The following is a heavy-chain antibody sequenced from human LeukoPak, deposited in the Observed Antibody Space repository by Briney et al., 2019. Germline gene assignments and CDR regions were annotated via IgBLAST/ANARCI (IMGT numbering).Heavy chain of an antibody. CDR2: LYSAGST. Sequence: GGSLRLSCAASEFGVKYNYMTWVRQAPGKGLEWVSLLYSAGSTNYADSVKGRFTISRDNSKNTLYLQMNSLRAEDTAVYYCASGAGGPSPYYFDYWGQGTLVTVSS. J-gene: IGHJ4*02. CDR1: EFGVKYNY. D-gene: IGHD3-10*01. V-gene: IGHV3-53*01. CDR3: ASGAGGPSPYYFDY.